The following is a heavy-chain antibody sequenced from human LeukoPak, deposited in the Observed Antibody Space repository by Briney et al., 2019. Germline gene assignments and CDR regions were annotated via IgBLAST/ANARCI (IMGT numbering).Heavy chain of an antibody. CDR1: GFTFSSYS. D-gene: IGHD6-13*01. V-gene: IGHV3-21*01. Sequence: GGSLRLSCAASGFTFSSYSMNCCRQAPRKRLLWVSSISGSGRYIYYEDSVKGRFTISRDNAKNPLYLQMNSLRAEDTAVYYCARSPGVTYYFDYWGQGTLLAVSS. CDR2: ISGSGRYI. J-gene: IGHJ4*02. CDR3: ARSPGVTYYFDY.